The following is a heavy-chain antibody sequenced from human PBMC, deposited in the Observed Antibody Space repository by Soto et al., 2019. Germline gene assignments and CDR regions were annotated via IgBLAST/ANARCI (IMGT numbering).Heavy chain of an antibody. J-gene: IGHJ6*02. CDR1: GFTFTSSA. CDR2: IVVGSGNT. CDR3: ARGRCISTSCYLYYGMDV. D-gene: IGHD2-2*01. Sequence: SVKVSCKASGFTFTSSAVQWVRQARGQRLEWIGWIVVGSGNTNYAQKFQGRVTITADESTSTAYMELSSLRSEDTAVYYCARGRCISTSCYLYYGMDVWGQGTTVTVSS. V-gene: IGHV1-58*01.